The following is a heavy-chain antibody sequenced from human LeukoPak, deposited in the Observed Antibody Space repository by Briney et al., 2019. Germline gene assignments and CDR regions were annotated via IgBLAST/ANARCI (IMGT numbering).Heavy chain of an antibody. D-gene: IGHD4-23*01. CDR3: ARHDYGGNSYSFDS. Sequence: PSETLSLTCTVPGGSISSYYWSWIRQPPGKGLEWIGYISYSGSTNYNPSLKSRVTISVDTSKNQVSLKLNSVTAADTAVYYCARHDYGGNSYSFDSWGQGTLVTVSS. CDR1: GGSISSYY. CDR2: ISYSGST. V-gene: IGHV4-59*08. J-gene: IGHJ4*02.